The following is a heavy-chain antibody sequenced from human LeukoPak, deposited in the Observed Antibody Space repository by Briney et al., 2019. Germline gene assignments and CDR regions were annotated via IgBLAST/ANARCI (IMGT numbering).Heavy chain of an antibody. CDR3: ARGFTLDYNDILTGYSSYYYYGMDV. V-gene: IGHV1-69*01. J-gene: IGHJ6*02. D-gene: IGHD3-9*01. CDR1: GGTXSSYA. Sequence: GSSVKVSCKASGGTXSSYAISWVRQAPGQGLEWMGGIIPIFGTANYAQKFQGRVTITADESTSTAYMELSSLRSEDTAVYYCARGFTLDYNDILTGYSSYYYYGMDVWGQGTTVTVSS. CDR2: IIPIFGTA.